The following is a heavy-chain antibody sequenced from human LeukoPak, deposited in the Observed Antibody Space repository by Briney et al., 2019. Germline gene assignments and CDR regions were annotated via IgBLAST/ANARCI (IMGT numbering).Heavy chain of an antibody. CDR1: GGSFSGYY. V-gene: IGHV4-34*01. D-gene: IGHD5-12*01. Sequence: PSETLSLTCAVYGGSFSGYYWSWIRQPPGKGLEWIGEINHSGSTNYNPSLKSRVTISVDTSKNQFSLKLSSVTAADTAVYYCARGFRGYSGYTITGYWGQGTLVTVSS. J-gene: IGHJ4*02. CDR3: ARGFRGYSGYTITGY. CDR2: INHSGST.